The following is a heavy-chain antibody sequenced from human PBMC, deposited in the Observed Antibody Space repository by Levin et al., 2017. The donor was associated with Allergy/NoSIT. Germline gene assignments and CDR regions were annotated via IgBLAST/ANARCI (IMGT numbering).Heavy chain of an antibody. Sequence: SETLSLTCTVSGDSISSGAYYWNWIRQHPGKGLEWIGYIYYSGSTYYNPSLKSRVTISVDTSKNQFSLKLNSVTAADTAVYYCARDRGSNGCFEYWGQGALVTVSS. J-gene: IGHJ4*02. CDR3: ARDRGSNGCFEY. CDR2: IYYSGST. V-gene: IGHV4-31*03. CDR1: GDSISSGAYY. D-gene: IGHD6-19*01.